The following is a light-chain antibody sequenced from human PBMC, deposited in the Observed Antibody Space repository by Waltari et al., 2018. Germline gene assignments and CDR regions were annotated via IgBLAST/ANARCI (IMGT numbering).Light chain of an antibody. V-gene: IGLV4-69*01. CDR2: LNSDGSH. J-gene: IGLJ2*01. CDR3: QTWGTGIRRHVV. Sequence: QLVLTQSPSASASLGASVKLTCTLSSGHSSYAIAWHPQQPEKGPRYLMKLNSDGSHSKGDGIPDRFSGSSSGAERYLTISSLQSEDEADYYCQTWGTGIRRHVVFGGGTKLTVL. CDR1: SGHSSYA.